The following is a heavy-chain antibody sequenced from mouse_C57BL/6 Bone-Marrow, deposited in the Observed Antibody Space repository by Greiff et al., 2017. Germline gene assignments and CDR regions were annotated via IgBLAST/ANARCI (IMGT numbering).Heavy chain of an antibody. Sequence: EVKLVESGGGLVKPGGSLKLSCAASGFTFSDYGMHWVRQAPGKGLEWVAYISSGSSTIYYTGTVKGRVTISRDNAKNTLFLQMTSLRSEDTAMYYCARSSDGYYWYFDVWGTGTTVTVSS. J-gene: IGHJ1*03. D-gene: IGHD2-3*01. CDR1: GFTFSDYG. CDR3: ARSSDGYYWYFDV. CDR2: ISSGSSTI. V-gene: IGHV5-17*01.